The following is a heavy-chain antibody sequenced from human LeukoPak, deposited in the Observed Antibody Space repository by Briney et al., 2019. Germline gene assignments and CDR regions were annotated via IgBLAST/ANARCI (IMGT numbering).Heavy chain of an antibody. D-gene: IGHD2-21*02. CDR3: ARDVVVTAILDY. J-gene: IGHJ4*02. V-gene: IGHV3-30*01. Sequence: PWGSLRLSCAASGFTFSSYAMHWVRQAPGKGLGWVAVISYDGSNKYYADSVKGRFTISRDNSKNTLYLQMNSLRAEDTAVYYCARDVVVTAILDYWGQGTLVTVSS. CDR1: GFTFSSYA. CDR2: ISYDGSNK.